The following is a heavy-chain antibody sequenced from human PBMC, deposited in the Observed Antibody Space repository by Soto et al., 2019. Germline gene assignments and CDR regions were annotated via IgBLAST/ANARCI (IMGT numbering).Heavy chain of an antibody. CDR2: ISWNSGSI. V-gene: IGHV3-9*01. CDR1: GFTFDDYA. CDR3: AKAFQCSGGSCYSGGGAFDI. D-gene: IGHD2-15*01. Sequence: GGSLRLSCAASGFTFDDYAMHWVRQAPGKGLEWVSGISWNSGSIGYADSVKGRFTISRDNAKNSLYLQMNSLRAEDTALYYCAKAFQCSGGSCYSGGGAFDIWGQGTMVTVSS. J-gene: IGHJ3*02.